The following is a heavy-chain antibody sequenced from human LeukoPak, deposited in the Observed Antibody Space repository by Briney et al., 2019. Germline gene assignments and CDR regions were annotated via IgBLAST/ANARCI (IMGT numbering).Heavy chain of an antibody. CDR3: AKDSIVVVVAAMWGGLDY. CDR1: GFTFSSYA. D-gene: IGHD2-15*01. J-gene: IGHJ4*02. Sequence: GGSLRLSCAASGFTFSSYATSWVRQAPGKGLEWVSAISGSGGSTYYADSVKGRFTISRDNSKNTLYLQMNSLRAEDTAVYYCAKDSIVVVVAAMWGGLDYWGQGTLVTVSS. CDR2: ISGSGGST. V-gene: IGHV3-23*01.